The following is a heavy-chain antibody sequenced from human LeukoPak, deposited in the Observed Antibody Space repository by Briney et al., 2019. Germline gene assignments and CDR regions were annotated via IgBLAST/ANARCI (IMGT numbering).Heavy chain of an antibody. J-gene: IGHJ4*02. D-gene: IGHD3-22*01. Sequence: PGGSLRLSCAASGFTFSSYGMHWVRQAPGMGLEWVAVIWYDGSNKYYADSVKGRFTISRDNSKNTLYLQMNSLRAEDTAVYYCARDGDSSGYGSPDYWGQGTLVTVSS. CDR3: ARDGDSSGYGSPDY. CDR1: GFTFSSYG. V-gene: IGHV3-33*01. CDR2: IWYDGSNK.